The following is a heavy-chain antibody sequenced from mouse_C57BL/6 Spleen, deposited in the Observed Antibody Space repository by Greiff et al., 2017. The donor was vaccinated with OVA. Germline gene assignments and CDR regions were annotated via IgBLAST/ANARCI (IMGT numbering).Heavy chain of an antibody. CDR2: INPYNGGT. J-gene: IGHJ4*01. CDR1: GYTFTDYY. D-gene: IGHD3-2*02. V-gene: IGHV1-19*01. CDR3: AREGDSSGSYAMDY. Sequence: EVQLQESGPVLVKPGASVKMSCKASGYTFTDYYMNWVKQSHGKSLEWIGVINPYNGGTSYNQKFKGKATLTVDKSSSTAYMELNSLTSEDSAVYYCAREGDSSGSYAMDYWGQGTSVTVSS.